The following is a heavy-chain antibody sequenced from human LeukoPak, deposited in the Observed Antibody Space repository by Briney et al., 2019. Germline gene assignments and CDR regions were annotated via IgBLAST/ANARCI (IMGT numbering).Heavy chain of an antibody. Sequence: GASVKVSCKASGGTFSSYAISWVRQAPGQGLEWMGRIIPIFGIANYAQKFQGRVTITADKSTSTAYMELSSLRSEDTAVYYCAREWRGSLGELSLSFDYWGQGTLVTVPS. D-gene: IGHD3-16*02. CDR1: GGTFSSYA. V-gene: IGHV1-69*04. CDR2: IIPIFGIA. CDR3: AREWRGSLGELSLSFDY. J-gene: IGHJ4*02.